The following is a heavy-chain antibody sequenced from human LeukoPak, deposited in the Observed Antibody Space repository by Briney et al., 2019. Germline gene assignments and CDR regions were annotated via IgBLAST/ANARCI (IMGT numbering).Heavy chain of an antibody. CDR1: GFTFSSYA. V-gene: IGHV3-30-3*01. J-gene: IGHJ1*01. Sequence: GGSLRLSCAASGFTFSSYAMHWVRQAPGKGLEWVALISYDGINKYYADAVKGRFTISRDNSKNTLFLQMNSLRAEDTAVYYCARGYYSDVSAYYYSYFHHWGQGTLVTVSS. D-gene: IGHD3-22*01. CDR2: ISYDGINK. CDR3: ARGYYSDVSAYYYSYFHH.